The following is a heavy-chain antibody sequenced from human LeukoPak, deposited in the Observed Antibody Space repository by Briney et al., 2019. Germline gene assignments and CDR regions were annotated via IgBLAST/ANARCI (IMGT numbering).Heavy chain of an antibody. Sequence: GGALRLSCAASGFTFINAWMAWVRQAPGKGLEWVGRIKAKPHGGTTDYAAPVKGRFTISRDDSKNTLYLQMNSLKTEDTAVYYCTTDGVGIEGATFDYWGQGILVTVSS. CDR1: GFTFINAW. J-gene: IGHJ4*02. CDR2: IKAKPHGGTT. V-gene: IGHV3-15*01. D-gene: IGHD1-26*01. CDR3: TTDGVGIEGATFDY.